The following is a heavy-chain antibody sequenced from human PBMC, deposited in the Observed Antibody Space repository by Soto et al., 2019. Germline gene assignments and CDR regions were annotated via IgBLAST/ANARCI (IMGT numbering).Heavy chain of an antibody. CDR2: IKQDGSET. CDR3: ARLRGDYFDN. J-gene: IGHJ4*02. Sequence: EVQLVESGGGLVQPGGSLRLSCVASGFTFSADWMTWVRQAPGKGLEWLANIKQDGSETHDLDGRFAIPRDNAENSLYLQMSSLRAEDAAVYYCARLRGDYFDNWGQGTLVTVSS. V-gene: IGHV3-7*01. CDR1: GFTFSADW.